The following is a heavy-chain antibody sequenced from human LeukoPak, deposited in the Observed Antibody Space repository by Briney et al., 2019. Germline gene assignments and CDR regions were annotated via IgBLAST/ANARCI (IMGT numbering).Heavy chain of an antibody. J-gene: IGHJ4*02. CDR3: ATRRPIVGATPYFDY. CDR2: IFYSGTT. Sequence: PSETLSLTCTVSGGSISSSSYYWGWIRQPPGKGLEWIGTIFYSGTTYYNPSLKSRVTISIDTSKNRFSLNLRSVTAADTAVYFCATRRPIVGATPYFDYWGQGSLVTVSS. D-gene: IGHD1-26*01. CDR1: GGSISSSSYY. V-gene: IGHV4-39*02.